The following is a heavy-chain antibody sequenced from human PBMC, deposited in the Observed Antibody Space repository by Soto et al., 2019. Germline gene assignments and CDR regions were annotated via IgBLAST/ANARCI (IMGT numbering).Heavy chain of an antibody. CDR3: AREDDGGDRDYYGLDV. Sequence: SETQSHTCTVSGASIRGDYYHWTRKQQSPEKGLEWIGYVFHSGSVLYNPSLKSRLHISVDTSKNQFSLRLTSVTAADTAVYFCAREDDGGDRDYYGLDVWGQGTTVTVSS. J-gene: IGHJ6*02. D-gene: IGHD2-21*02. CDR2: VFHSGSV. V-gene: IGHV4-30-4*08. CDR1: GASIRGDYYH.